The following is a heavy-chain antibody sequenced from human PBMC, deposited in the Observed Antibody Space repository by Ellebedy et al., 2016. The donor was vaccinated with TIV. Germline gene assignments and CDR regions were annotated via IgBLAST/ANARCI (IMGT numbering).Heavy chain of an antibody. CDR3: ARGGGYSFDSWWYPDV. Sequence: GESLKISXAASGFDFSYHIFNWVRQAPGKGLEWVSHISASGIYYTDSVKGRFTISRDDAKNSLYLQMNSLRAEDTAVYYCARGGGYSFDSWWYPDVWGRGTLVTVSS. J-gene: IGHJ2*01. D-gene: IGHD5-12*01. CDR2: ISASGI. CDR1: GFDFSYHI. V-gene: IGHV3-48*04.